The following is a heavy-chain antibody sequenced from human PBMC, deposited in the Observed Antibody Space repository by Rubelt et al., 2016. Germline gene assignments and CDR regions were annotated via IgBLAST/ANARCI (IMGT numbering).Heavy chain of an antibody. D-gene: IGHD6-13*01. V-gene: IGHV3-23*04. CDR2: ISGSGGTT. J-gene: IGHJ4*02. CDR1: GFTFSSQA. CDR3: AKDAKTWQQLDWTFDY. Sequence: EVQLVESGGGLVQPGGSLRLSCAASGFTFSSQAMTWVRQAPGKGLKWVSTISGSGGTTYYADSVKGRFTIPRDNSKNTLYLQMNSLRAEDTAVYYCAKDAKTWQQLDWTFDYWGQGTLVTVSS.